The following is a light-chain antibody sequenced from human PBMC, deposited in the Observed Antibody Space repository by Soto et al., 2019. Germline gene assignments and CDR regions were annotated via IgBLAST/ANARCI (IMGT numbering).Light chain of an antibody. V-gene: IGKV1-5*03. CDR2: KAS. J-gene: IGKJ1*01. Sequence: DIQMTQSPSTLSASVGDRVTITCRASQSVDTCLAWYQQKPGKAPHLLTYKASSLETWVPSRFSGSGSVTEFTLTISSRQPDDFATYYCQQFYRYPLTVGQGTKVEIK. CDR3: QQFYRYPLT. CDR1: QSVDTC.